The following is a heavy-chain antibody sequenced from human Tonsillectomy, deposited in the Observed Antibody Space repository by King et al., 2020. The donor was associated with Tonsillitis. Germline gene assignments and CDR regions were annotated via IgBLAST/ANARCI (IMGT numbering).Heavy chain of an antibody. CDR1: GGSISSGGYS. Sequence: VQLQESGPGLVKPSQTLSLTCAVSGGSISSGGYSWTWIRQPPGRGLEWIGYIYNNGYTYNNPSLRSRVTISVDTSKNQFSLKLSSVTAADTAVYYCARDRNWNSEAFFDFWGQGTLVTVSS. D-gene: IGHD1-7*01. V-gene: IGHV4-30-4*07. CDR3: ARDRNWNSEAFFDF. CDR2: IYNNGYT. J-gene: IGHJ5*01.